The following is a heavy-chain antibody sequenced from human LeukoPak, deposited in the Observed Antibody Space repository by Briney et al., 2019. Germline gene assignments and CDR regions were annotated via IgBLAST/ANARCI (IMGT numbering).Heavy chain of an antibody. Sequence: GGSLRLSCAASGFTFSSSWMSWVRQAPGKGLEWVANIKQDGSEKYYVDSVKGRFTISRDNAKNSLYLQMDSLRAEDTAVYYCARAPNRGEGFWGQGTLV. CDR3: ARAPNRGEGF. D-gene: IGHD1-14*01. V-gene: IGHV3-7*01. J-gene: IGHJ4*02. CDR1: GFTFSSSW. CDR2: IKQDGSEK.